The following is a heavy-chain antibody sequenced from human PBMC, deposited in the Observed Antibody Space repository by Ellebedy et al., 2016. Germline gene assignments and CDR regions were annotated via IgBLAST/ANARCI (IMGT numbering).Heavy chain of an antibody. V-gene: IGHV4-39*01. J-gene: IGHJ5*02. D-gene: IGHD2-2*01. CDR3: ARLSDCSSTSCYSP. Sequence: GSLRLSXTVSGGSISSSSYYWGWIRQPPGKGLEWIGSIYYSGSTYYNPSLKSRVTISVDTSKNQFSLKLSSVTAADTAVYYCARLSDCSSTSCYSPWGQGTLVTVSS. CDR2: IYYSGST. CDR1: GGSISSSSYY.